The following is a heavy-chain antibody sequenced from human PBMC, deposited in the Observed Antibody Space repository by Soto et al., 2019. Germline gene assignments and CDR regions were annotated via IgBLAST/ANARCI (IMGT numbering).Heavy chain of an antibody. CDR1: GFTFSSYW. CDR3: ASLPRVWRLVDYYMDV. J-gene: IGHJ6*03. Sequence: GGSLRLSCAASGFTFSSYWMSWVRQAPGKGLEWVANIKQDGSEKYYVDSVKGRFTISRDNAKNSLYLQMNSLRAEDTAVYYCASLPRVWRLVDYYMDVWGKGTTVTVSS. D-gene: IGHD6-6*01. V-gene: IGHV3-7*01. CDR2: IKQDGSEK.